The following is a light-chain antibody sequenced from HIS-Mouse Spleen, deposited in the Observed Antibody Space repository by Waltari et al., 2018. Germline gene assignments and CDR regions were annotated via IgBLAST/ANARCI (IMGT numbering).Light chain of an antibody. J-gene: IGLJ1*01. CDR1: SSDVGGYNY. CDR3: CSYAGSYTYV. CDR2: DVS. V-gene: IGLV2-11*01. Sequence: QSALTQPRSVSGSPGQSVTISCTGTSSDVGGYNYVPWYQQHPGKAPKPMIYDVSKRPSGVPDRVSGSKSGTTASLTISGLQAEDEADYYCCSYAGSYTYVFGTGTKVTVL.